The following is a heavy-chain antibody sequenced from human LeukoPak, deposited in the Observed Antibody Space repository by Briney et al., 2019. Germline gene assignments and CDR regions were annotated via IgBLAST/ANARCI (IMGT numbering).Heavy chain of an antibody. CDR3: TTFPLLWFGELLFY. CDR1: GFTFSNAW. J-gene: IGHJ4*02. CDR2: IKSKTDGGAT. Sequence: GGSLRLSCAASGFTFSNAWMSWVRQAPGMGLDWVGRIKSKTDGGATDYAAPVKGRFTISRDDTKNTLYLQMNSLKTEDTAVYYCTTFPLLWFGELLFYWGQGTLVTVSS. V-gene: IGHV3-15*01. D-gene: IGHD3-10*01.